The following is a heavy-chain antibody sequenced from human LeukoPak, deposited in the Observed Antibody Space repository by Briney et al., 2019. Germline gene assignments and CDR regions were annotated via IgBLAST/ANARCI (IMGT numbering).Heavy chain of an antibody. D-gene: IGHD2-2*01. CDR1: GFSFTNYW. Sequence: GESLKISCKGSGFSFTNYWIGWVRQLPGKGLEWMGIIYPGDSETRYSPSFQGKVSISADKSISTAYMQWSSLKASDTAMYYCARHSYCSGSSCFAPNDYWGQGTLVTVSS. CDR3: ARHSYCSGSSCFAPNDY. V-gene: IGHV5-51*01. CDR2: IYPGDSET. J-gene: IGHJ4*02.